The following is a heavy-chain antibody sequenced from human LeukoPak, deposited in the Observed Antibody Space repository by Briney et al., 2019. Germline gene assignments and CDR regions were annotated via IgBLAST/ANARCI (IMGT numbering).Heavy chain of an antibody. CDR1: GGSISSYY. V-gene: IGHV4-59*01. CDR2: IYYSGST. J-gene: IGHJ4*02. D-gene: IGHD6-13*01. Sequence: PSETLSLTCIVSGGSISSYYWSWIRQPPGKGLEWIGYIYYSGSTNYNPSLKSRVTISVDTSKNQFSLKLSSVTAADTAVYYCARGAAAATYWGQGTLVTVSS. CDR3: ARGAAAATY.